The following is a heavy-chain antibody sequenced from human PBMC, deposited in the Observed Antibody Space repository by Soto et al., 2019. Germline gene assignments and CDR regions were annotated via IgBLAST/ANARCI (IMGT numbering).Heavy chain of an antibody. Sequence: QVQLVQSGAEVKKPGSSVKVSCKASGVTFSSYTISWVRQAPGQGLEWMGRIIPILGIANYAEKFQGRVTITADKSTSTAYMELSSLRSEDTAVYYCAREPVEMLTFGGVIATYYFDYWGQGTLVPVSA. J-gene: IGHJ4*02. D-gene: IGHD3-16*02. CDR2: IIPILGIA. V-gene: IGHV1-69*08. CDR1: GVTFSSYT. CDR3: AREPVEMLTFGGVIATYYFDY.